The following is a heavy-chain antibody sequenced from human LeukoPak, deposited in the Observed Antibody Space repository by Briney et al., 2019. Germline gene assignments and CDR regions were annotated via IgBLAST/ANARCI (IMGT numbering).Heavy chain of an antibody. CDR2: ISYDGSNK. Sequence: GGSLRLSCAPSGFTSRSYWTRSVRQAPGKGLERGAVISYDGSNKYYADSVKGRFTISRDNSKNTLYLQMNSLRAEDTAVYYCAKDPDSSGYYLYYFDYWGQGTLVTVSS. CDR3: AKDPDSSGYYLYYFDY. D-gene: IGHD3-22*01. CDR1: GFTSRSYW. V-gene: IGHV3-30*18. J-gene: IGHJ4*02.